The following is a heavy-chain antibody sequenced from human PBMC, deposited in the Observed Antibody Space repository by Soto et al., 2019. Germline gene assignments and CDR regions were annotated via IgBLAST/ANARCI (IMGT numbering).Heavy chain of an antibody. CDR2: ISYDGSNK. CDR3: ARDSGPLTAIQLEYFQH. Sequence: QVQLVESGGGVVQPGRSLRLSCAASGFTFSSYAMHWVRQAPGKGLEWVAVISYDGSNKYYADSVKGRFTISRDNSKNTLYLQMNSLRAEDTDVYYCARDSGPLTAIQLEYFQHWGQGTLVTVSS. J-gene: IGHJ1*01. D-gene: IGHD2-21*02. CDR1: GFTFSSYA. V-gene: IGHV3-30-3*01.